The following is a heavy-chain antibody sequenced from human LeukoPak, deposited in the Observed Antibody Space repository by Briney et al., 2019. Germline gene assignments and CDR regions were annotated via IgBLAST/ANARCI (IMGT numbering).Heavy chain of an antibody. Sequence: SETLSLTCAVSGYSISSGYYWGWIRQPPGKGLEWIGSIYHTGNTYYNPSLKSRVTLSVDTSKNQFSLKLSTVTATDTAVYYCARRFDSTGNYQAWYFDYWGQGTLVTVSS. D-gene: IGHD3-9*01. CDR1: GYSISSGYY. CDR3: ARRFDSTGNYQAWYFDY. J-gene: IGHJ4*01. CDR2: IYHTGNT. V-gene: IGHV4-38-2*01.